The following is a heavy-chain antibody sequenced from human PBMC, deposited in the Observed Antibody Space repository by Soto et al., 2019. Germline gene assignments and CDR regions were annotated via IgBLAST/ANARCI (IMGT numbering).Heavy chain of an antibody. V-gene: IGHV3-11*06. Sequence: GGSLRLACAASGFTFSDYYVTWIRQAPGKGLEWLSYISSTSRHTDYADSVKGRFTISRDNANNSLYLQMNSLRVDDTAVYFCARAASAAGSRYFDYWGQGALVTVSS. D-gene: IGHD6-13*01. CDR1: GFTFSDYY. CDR2: ISSTSRHT. J-gene: IGHJ4*02. CDR3: ARAASAAGSRYFDY.